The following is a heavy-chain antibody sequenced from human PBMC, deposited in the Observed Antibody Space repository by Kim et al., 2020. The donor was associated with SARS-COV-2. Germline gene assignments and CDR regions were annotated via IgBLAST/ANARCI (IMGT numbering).Heavy chain of an antibody. J-gene: IGHJ4*02. CDR3: ARMVRGVIAPDY. V-gene: IGHV4-59*01. Sequence: TYNPSLTSRVTISVDTAKNQFSLKLSSVTAADTAVYYCARMVRGVIAPDYWGQGTLVTVSS. D-gene: IGHD3-10*01.